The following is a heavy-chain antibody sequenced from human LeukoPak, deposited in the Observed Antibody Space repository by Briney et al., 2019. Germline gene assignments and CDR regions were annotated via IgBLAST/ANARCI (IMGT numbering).Heavy chain of an antibody. D-gene: IGHD2-15*01. V-gene: IGHV3-30*18. CDR1: ALTFSSYA. Sequence: GGSLRLSCAASALTFSSYAVSWVRQAPGKGLEWVAVISYDGSNKYYADSVKGRFTISRDNSKNTLYLQMNSLRAEDTAVYYCAKSQSYCSGGSCYSTGPDYWGQGTLVTVSS. CDR3: AKSQSYCSGGSCYSTGPDY. CDR2: ISYDGSNK. J-gene: IGHJ4*02.